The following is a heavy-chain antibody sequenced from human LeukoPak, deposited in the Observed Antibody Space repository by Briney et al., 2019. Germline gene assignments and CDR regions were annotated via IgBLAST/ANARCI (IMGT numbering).Heavy chain of an antibody. CDR3: ARIFGLTRYKQEVHAWFDP. CDR1: GGSISSSSYY. Sequence: SETLSLTCTVSGGSISSSSYYWGWIRQPPGTGLEWIGSIYYSGSTYYNPSLKSRVTISVDTSKNQFSLKLSSVTAADTAVYYCARIFGLTRYKQEVHAWFDPWGQGTLVTVSS. CDR2: IYYSGST. J-gene: IGHJ5*02. V-gene: IGHV4-39*01. D-gene: IGHD1-1*01.